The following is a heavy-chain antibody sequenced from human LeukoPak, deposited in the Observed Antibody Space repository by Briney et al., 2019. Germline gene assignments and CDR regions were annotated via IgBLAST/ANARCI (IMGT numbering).Heavy chain of an antibody. Sequence: PSETLSLTCTVSGGSIISYYWTWIRQPPGKGLEWIGYIYDSGSTNYNPSLKSRVTISVDTSKNQFSLKLTSVTAADTAVYYCATGETGSTLGGYWGQGTLVTVSS. J-gene: IGHJ4*02. D-gene: IGHD1-1*01. CDR1: GGSIISYY. CDR2: IYDSGST. CDR3: ATGETGSTLGGY. V-gene: IGHV4-59*01.